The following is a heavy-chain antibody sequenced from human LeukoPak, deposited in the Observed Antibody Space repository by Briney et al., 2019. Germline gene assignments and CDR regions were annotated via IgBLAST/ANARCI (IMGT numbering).Heavy chain of an antibody. J-gene: IGHJ4*02. D-gene: IGHD5-24*01. CDR3: AIVEMATIAY. CDR2: IYYSGST. Sequence: SETLSLTCTVSGGSISSYYWSWIRQPPGKGLEWIGYIYYSGSTNYNPSLKSRVTISVDTSKNQFSLKLSSVTAADTAVYYCAIVEMATIAYWGQGTLVTVSS. CDR1: GGSISSYY. V-gene: IGHV4-59*01.